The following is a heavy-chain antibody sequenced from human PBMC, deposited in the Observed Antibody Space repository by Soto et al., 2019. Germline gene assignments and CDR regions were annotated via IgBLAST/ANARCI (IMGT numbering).Heavy chain of an antibody. V-gene: IGHV3-23*01. CDR3: ATKEGYGVVNFDY. CDR1: GFTFSIYA. J-gene: IGHJ4*02. Sequence: EVQLLKSGGDLVQPGGSLRLSCAASGFTFSIYAMTWVRQAPGKGLEWVSVISGSGDTTYYADFVMGRFTISRDNSKNTLYLQMQSLRAEDTAIYYCATKEGYGVVNFDYGGQGTLVTVSS. D-gene: IGHD4-17*01. CDR2: ISGSGDTT.